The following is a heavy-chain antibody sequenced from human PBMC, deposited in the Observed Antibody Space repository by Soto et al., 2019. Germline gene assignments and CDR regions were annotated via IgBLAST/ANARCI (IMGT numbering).Heavy chain of an antibody. V-gene: IGHV3-23*01. CDR1: RFPFSTYA. D-gene: IGHD3-16*02. CDR3: AKGVDVWGSFRSQFQYYYGMDV. Sequence: HPGGSLRLSCAASRFPFSTYALTWVRQAPGKGLEWVSAISGSGGSTHYADSVKGRFTISRDNSMNTVFLQMNSLRADDTAVYYCAKGVDVWGSFRSQFQYYYGMDVWGQGTTVTVSS. J-gene: IGHJ6*02. CDR2: ISGSGGST.